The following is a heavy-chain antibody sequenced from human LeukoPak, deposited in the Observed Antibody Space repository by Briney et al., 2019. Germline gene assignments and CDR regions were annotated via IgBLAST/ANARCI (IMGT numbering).Heavy chain of an antibody. J-gene: IGHJ5*02. D-gene: IGHD1-26*01. CDR1: GFTFSNAW. CDR3: AKDKLPYSGSYWFDP. CDR2: IKSKTDGGTT. Sequence: GGSLRLSCAASGFTFSNAWMSWVRQAPGKGLEWVGRIKSKTDGGTTDYAAPVKGRFTISRDDSKNTLYLQMNSLKTEDTAVYYCAKDKLPYSGSYWFDPWGQGTLVTVSS. V-gene: IGHV3-15*01.